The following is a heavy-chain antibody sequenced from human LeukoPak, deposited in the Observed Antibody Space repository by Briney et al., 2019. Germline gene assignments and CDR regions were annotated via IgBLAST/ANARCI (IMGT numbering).Heavy chain of an antibody. CDR2: IYYSGST. CDR1: GGSISSGGYY. CDR3: ARDVGDLDYDYVWGSYPNRWFDP. J-gene: IGHJ5*02. Sequence: TLSLTCTVSGGSISSGGYYWSWIRQHPGKGLEWIGYIYYSGSTYYNPSLKSRVTISVDTFKNQFSLKLSSVTAADTAVYYCARDVGDLDYDYVWGSYPNRWFDPWGQGTLLTVSS. V-gene: IGHV4-31*03. D-gene: IGHD3-16*02.